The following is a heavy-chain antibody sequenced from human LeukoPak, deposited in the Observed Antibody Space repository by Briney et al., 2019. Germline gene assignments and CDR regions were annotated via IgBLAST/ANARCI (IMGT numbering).Heavy chain of an antibody. D-gene: IGHD3-22*01. J-gene: IGHJ4*02. V-gene: IGHV3-23*01. CDR2: ISGSGGST. CDR3: AKDGSTMIVVVIRLDY. Sequence: PGGSLRLSCAASGFTFSSYAMSWVRQAPGKGLEWVSAISGSGGSTYYADSVKGRFTISRDNSKTTLYLQMNSLRAEDTAVYYCAKDGSTMIVVVIRLDYWGQGTLVTVSS. CDR1: GFTFSSYA.